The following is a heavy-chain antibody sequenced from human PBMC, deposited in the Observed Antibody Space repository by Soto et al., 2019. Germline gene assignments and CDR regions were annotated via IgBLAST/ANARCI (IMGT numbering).Heavy chain of an antibody. CDR1: GGSISSGDYY. CDR2: IYYSGST. CDR3: ARVEWELINWFDP. V-gene: IGHV4-30-4*01. J-gene: IGHJ5*02. D-gene: IGHD1-26*01. Sequence: QVQLQESGPGLVKPSQTLSLTCTVSGGSISSGDYYWSWIRQPPGKGLEWIGYIYYSGSTYYNPSTQSRVTISVDTSKNQFSLKLSSVTAADTAVYYCARVEWELINWFDPWGQGTLVTVSS.